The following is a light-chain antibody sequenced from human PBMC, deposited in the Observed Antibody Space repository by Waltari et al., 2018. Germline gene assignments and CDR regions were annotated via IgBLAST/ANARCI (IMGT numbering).Light chain of an antibody. J-gene: IGLJ2*01. V-gene: IGLV3-1*01. CDR2: QHN. CDR3: QAWDRSTVV. CDR1: TLGDRY. Sequence: SYDLTQPPSVSVSPGQTANITCSGDTLGDRYACWYQQKPGPSPVLVIYQHNKRPSGIPARFSGSNSANAATLTISGTQAMDEADYYCQAWDRSTVVFGGGTKLTVL.